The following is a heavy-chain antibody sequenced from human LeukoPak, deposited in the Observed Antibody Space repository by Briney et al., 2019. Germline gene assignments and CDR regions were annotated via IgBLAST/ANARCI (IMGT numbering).Heavy chain of an antibody. V-gene: IGHV4-59*01. CDR1: GDSISSYY. CDR2: IYDSGIT. Sequence: PSETLSLTCTVSGDSISSYYWTWIRQSPGKGLDWVGYIYDSGITNYNPSLKSRVTISVDTSKDQFSLKLSSVTAADSAVYYCARDPSASKGYFQDWGQGTLVTVSS. CDR3: ARDPSASKGYFQD. J-gene: IGHJ1*01.